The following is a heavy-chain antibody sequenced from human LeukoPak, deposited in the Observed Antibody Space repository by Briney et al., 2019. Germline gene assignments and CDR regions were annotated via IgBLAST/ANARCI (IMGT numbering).Heavy chain of an antibody. J-gene: IGHJ4*02. CDR2: ISGSGAST. CDR1: GFTFSSYD. CDR3: AKLSRGVVPGEGY. Sequence: PGGSLRLSCAAPGFTFSSYDMSWVRQAPGKGLQWVSTISGSGASTYYAESLKGRFTISRDNPGNTVYLQMNSLRAEDTAVYYCAKLSRGVVPGEGYWGQGTLVTVSS. D-gene: IGHD2-2*01. V-gene: IGHV3-23*01.